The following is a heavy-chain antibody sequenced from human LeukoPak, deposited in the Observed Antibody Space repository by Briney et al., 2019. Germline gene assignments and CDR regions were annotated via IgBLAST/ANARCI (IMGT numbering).Heavy chain of an antibody. CDR3: ATGDYDYVLAGSAFDI. V-gene: IGHV3-7*01. CDR1: GFTFSSYW. J-gene: IGHJ3*02. D-gene: IGHD3-16*01. CDR2: IKQDGSEK. Sequence: GGSLRLSCAASGFTFSSYWMSWVRQAPGEGLEWVANIKQDGSEKYYVDSVKGRFTISRDNAKNSLYLQMNSLRAEDTAVYYCATGDYDYVLAGSAFDIWGQGTMVTVSS.